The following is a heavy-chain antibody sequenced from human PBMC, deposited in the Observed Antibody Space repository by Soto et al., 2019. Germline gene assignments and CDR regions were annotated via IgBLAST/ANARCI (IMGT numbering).Heavy chain of an antibody. CDR3: ARDPYYGSGSYYRGNWFDP. Sequence: GGPLRLSCAASGFTLRSYWMSWVRQAPGKGLEWVANIKQDGSEKYYVDSVKGRFTISRDNAKNSLYLQMDSLRAEDTAVYYCARDPYYGSGSYYRGNWFDPWGQGTLVTVSS. CDR1: GFTLRSYW. V-gene: IGHV3-7*01. CDR2: IKQDGSEK. J-gene: IGHJ5*02. D-gene: IGHD3-10*01.